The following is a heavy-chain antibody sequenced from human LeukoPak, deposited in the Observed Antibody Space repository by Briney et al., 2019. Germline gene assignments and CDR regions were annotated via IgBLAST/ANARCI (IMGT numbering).Heavy chain of an antibody. CDR2: ISSGRGRSTI. CDR3: AKDPNGDYVGTFDM. J-gene: IGHJ3*02. V-gene: IGHV3-11*01. Sequence: PGGSLRLSCAASGFTFSDYYMSWIRQAPGKGLEWLSYISSGRGRSTIYYADSVKGRFSISRDNAKNILYLQMNSLRDEDTAAYYCAKDPNGDYVGTFDMWGRGTMVTVSS. CDR1: GFTFSDYY. D-gene: IGHD4-17*01.